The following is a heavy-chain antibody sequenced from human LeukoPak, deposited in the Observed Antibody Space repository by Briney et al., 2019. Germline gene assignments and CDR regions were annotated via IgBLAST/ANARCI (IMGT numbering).Heavy chain of an antibody. Sequence: ASVKVSCKASGGTFSGYAISWVRQAPGQGLEWMGGIIPIFGTANYAQKFQGRVTITTDESTSTAYMELSSLRSEDTAVYYCASVGGGYSYGYRYWGQGTLVTVSS. CDR2: IIPIFGTA. CDR3: ASVGGGYSYGYRY. CDR1: GGTFSGYA. V-gene: IGHV1-69*05. J-gene: IGHJ4*02. D-gene: IGHD5-18*01.